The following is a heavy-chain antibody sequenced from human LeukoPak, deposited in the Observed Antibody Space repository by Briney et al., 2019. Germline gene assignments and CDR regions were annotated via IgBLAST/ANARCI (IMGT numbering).Heavy chain of an antibody. CDR2: IYSGGTT. V-gene: IGHV3-66*01. CDR1: GFTVSSNY. Sequence: PGGSLRLSCAASGFTVSSNYMSWVRQAPGKGLEWVSVIYSGGTTCYADSVKGRFTISRDNSKNTLYLQMNSLRAEDTAVYYCARDLRPGDYDSSGYYPGWFDPWGQGTLVTVSS. J-gene: IGHJ5*02. CDR3: ARDLRPGDYDSSGYYPGWFDP. D-gene: IGHD3-22*01.